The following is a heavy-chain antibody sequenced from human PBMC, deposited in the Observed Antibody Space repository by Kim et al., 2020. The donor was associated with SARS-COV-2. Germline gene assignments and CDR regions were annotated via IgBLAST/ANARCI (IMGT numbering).Heavy chain of an antibody. D-gene: IGHD2-8*01. CDR1: GYTFSSYY. CDR3: ARIHNNGFDP. Sequence: ASVKVSCKASGYTFSSYYIHWVRQAPGQGLEWMGIINPSGGSTNYAQKFQGRVTMTGDTSTSTVYMCLSSLRSEDTAVYYCARIHNNGFDPWGQGTLVTVSS. J-gene: IGHJ5*02. V-gene: IGHV1-46*01. CDR2: INPSGGST.